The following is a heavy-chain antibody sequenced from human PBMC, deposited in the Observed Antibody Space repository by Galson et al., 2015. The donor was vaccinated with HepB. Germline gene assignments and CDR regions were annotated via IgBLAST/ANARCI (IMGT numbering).Heavy chain of an antibody. CDR2: IDWDDYE. D-gene: IGHD3-10*01. V-gene: IGHV2-70*11. CDR3: ARHFYGSVHRLDP. CDR1: GFSLSTSGMC. Sequence: PALVTPTQTLTLTCTFSGFSLSTSGMCVSWLRQSPGKALEWLARIDWDDYEYYTTSLKTRLTISKDTSKNQVILTLTNMDPVDTATYYCARHFYGSVHRLDPWGQGVLVTVSS. J-gene: IGHJ5*02.